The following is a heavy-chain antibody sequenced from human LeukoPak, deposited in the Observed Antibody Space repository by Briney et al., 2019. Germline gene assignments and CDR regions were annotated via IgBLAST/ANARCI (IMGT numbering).Heavy chain of an antibody. CDR2: IIPILGIA. CDR1: GGTFSSYA. D-gene: IGHD3-3*01. V-gene: IGHV1-69*04. CDR3: AREPVTIFGVVIYWFDP. J-gene: IGHJ5*02. Sequence: ASVKVSCKASGGTFSSYAISWVRQAPGQGLEWMGRIIPILGIANYAQKSQGRVTITADKSTSTAYMELSSLRSEDTAVYYCAREPVTIFGVVIYWFDPWGQGTLVTVSS.